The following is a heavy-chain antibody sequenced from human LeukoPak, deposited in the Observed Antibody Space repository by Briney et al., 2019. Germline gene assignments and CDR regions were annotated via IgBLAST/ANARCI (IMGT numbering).Heavy chain of an antibody. CDR3: ARVGDIVVVPAAIPFDP. CDR1: GGSISSGDYY. CDR2: IYYSGST. J-gene: IGHJ5*02. Sequence: SETLSRTCTVSGGSISSGDYYWSWIRQPPGKGLEWIGYIYYSGSTYYNPSLKSRVTISVDTSKNQFSLKLSSVTAADTAVYYCARVGDIVVVPAAIPFDPWGQGTLVTVSS. D-gene: IGHD2-2*01. V-gene: IGHV4-30-4*08.